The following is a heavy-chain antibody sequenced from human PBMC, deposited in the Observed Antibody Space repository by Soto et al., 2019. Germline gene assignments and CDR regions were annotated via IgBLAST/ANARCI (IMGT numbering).Heavy chain of an antibody. Sequence: GGSLRLSCAASGFTFSSYAMSWVRQAPGKGLEWVSAISGSGGRTYYADSVKGRFTISRDNSKNTLYLQMNSLRAEDTAVYYCAKDSGSYSEDDYFDYWGQGTLVTVSS. CDR1: GFTFSSYA. J-gene: IGHJ4*02. D-gene: IGHD1-26*01. V-gene: IGHV3-23*01. CDR3: AKDSGSYSEDDYFDY. CDR2: ISGSGGRT.